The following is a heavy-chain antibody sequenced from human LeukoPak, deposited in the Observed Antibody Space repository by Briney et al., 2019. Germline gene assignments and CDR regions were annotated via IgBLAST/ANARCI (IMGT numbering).Heavy chain of an antibody. Sequence: SETLSLTCTVSGGSISSYYWSWIRQPPGKGLEWIGYIYYSGSTNYNPSLKSRVTISVDTSKNQFSLKLSSVTAADTAVYYCARGNDGDHFGSVWFDPWGQGTLVTVSS. V-gene: IGHV4-59*01. D-gene: IGHD4-17*01. J-gene: IGHJ5*02. CDR2: IYYSGST. CDR1: GGSISSYY. CDR3: ARGNDGDHFGSVWFDP.